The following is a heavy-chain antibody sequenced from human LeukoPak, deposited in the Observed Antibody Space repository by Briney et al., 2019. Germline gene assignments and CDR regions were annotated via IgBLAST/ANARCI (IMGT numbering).Heavy chain of an antibody. CDR1: GFTFSSYA. V-gene: IGHV3-23*01. J-gene: IGHJ4*02. D-gene: IGHD6-13*01. CDR3: AKLRCERQQPEGY. Sequence: GGSLRLSCAASGFTFSSYAMSWVRQAPGKGLEWVSVIGSSRGSTYYADSVKGRFTISRDNSKNTLYLQMNSLRAEDTAVYYCAKLRCERQQPEGYWGQGTLVTVSS. CDR2: IGSSRGST.